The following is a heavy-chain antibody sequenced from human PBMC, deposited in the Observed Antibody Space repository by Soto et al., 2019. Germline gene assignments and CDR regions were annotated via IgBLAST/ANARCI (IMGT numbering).Heavy chain of an antibody. J-gene: IGHJ4*02. CDR3: ARGAASLQWLVRGGFDY. D-gene: IGHD6-19*01. CDR2: IIPIFGTA. CDR1: GGTFSSYA. Sequence: QVQLVQSGAEVKKPGSSVKVSCKASGGTFSSYAISWVRQAPGQGLEWMGGIIPIFGTANYAQKFQGIVTITADEFTRTAYRELSSVRSEDKAVYYCARGAASLQWLVRGGFDYWGQGNLVTVSS. V-gene: IGHV1-69*01.